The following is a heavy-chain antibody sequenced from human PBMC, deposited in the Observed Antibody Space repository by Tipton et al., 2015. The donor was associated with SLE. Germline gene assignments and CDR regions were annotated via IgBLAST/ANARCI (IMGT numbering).Heavy chain of an antibody. CDR1: GLTFSSDI. CDR2: ISSRSSYI. J-gene: IGHJ3*02. Sequence: GSLRLSCVASGLTFSSDIMTWVRQVPGKGLEWVASISSRSSYIYYADSVKGRFTISRDDVNNSLFLQMNRLRVEDTAVYYCARLITGHYAFSIWGQGTRVTVSS. CDR3: ARLITGHYAFSI. D-gene: IGHD3-16*01. V-gene: IGHV3-21*01.